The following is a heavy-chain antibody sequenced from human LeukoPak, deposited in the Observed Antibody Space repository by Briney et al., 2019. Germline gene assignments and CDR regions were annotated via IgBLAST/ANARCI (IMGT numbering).Heavy chain of an antibody. J-gene: IGHJ6*02. V-gene: IGHV3-23*01. CDR1: GFTFSSYA. D-gene: IGHD6-13*01. CDR3: AKVLAATGTLHDYYYYYGLDV. Sequence: PGGSLRLSCAASGFTFSSYAMSWVRQAPGKGLEWVSAISGSGGSTYYKESVKGRITVSRDNSKNTLYLQMNSLRAGDTAVYFCAKVLAATGTLHDYYYYYGLDVWGQGTTVTVSS. CDR2: ISGSGGST.